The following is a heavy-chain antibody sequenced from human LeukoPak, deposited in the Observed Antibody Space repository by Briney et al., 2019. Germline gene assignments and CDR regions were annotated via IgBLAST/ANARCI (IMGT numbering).Heavy chain of an antibody. V-gene: IGHV4-4*07. CDR1: GGSISSYY. Sequence: SETLSLTCTVSGGSISSYYWSWIRQPAGKGLELIGRIHTIGSTNYNPSLKSRATMSVDTSKNQFSLRLSSVTAADTAVYYCAPRGDIEHSYGYGKWFDPWGQGTRVTVSS. CDR2: IHTIGST. J-gene: IGHJ5*02. CDR3: APRGDIEHSYGYGKWFDP. D-gene: IGHD5-18*01.